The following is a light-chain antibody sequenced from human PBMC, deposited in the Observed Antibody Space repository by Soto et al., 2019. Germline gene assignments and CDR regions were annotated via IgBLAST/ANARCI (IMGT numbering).Light chain of an antibody. V-gene: IGKV3-11*01. CDR2: DAS. Sequence: EIVLTQSPATLSLSPGERATLSCRASQSFSSYLAWYQQKPGQAPRLLIYDASNRATGIPARFSGSGSGSDFTLTISSLEPEDFAVYYCQSGVTFSQGTRLEIK. CDR3: QSGVT. CDR1: QSFSSY. J-gene: IGKJ5*01.